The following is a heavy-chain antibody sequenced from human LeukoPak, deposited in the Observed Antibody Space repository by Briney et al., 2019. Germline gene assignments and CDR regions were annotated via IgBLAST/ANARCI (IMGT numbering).Heavy chain of an antibody. CDR3: ARVSYDTFSFDY. J-gene: IGHJ4*02. V-gene: IGHV4-31*03. CDR1: GGSISSDY. Sequence: SETLSLTCTVSGGSISSDYWSWIRQHPGQGLEWIGYIYHNGNAYFNPSLKSRASLSVDTSEDQFSLQLSSVAAADTAVYFCARVSYDTFSFDYWGQGTLVSVSS. D-gene: IGHD3-9*01. CDR2: IYHNGNA.